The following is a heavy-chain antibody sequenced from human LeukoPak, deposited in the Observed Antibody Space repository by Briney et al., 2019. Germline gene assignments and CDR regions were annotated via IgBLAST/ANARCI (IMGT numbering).Heavy chain of an antibody. Sequence: ASVKVSCKASGYTFTSYAMHWVRQAPGQRLEWMGWINAGKGNTKYSQQFQGRVTITRDTSASTGYMELSSLRSEDTAVNYCVSWGSSENWGQGTLVTVSS. V-gene: IGHV1-3*01. CDR3: VSWGSSEN. CDR1: GYTFTSYA. J-gene: IGHJ4*02. D-gene: IGHD3-16*01. CDR2: INAGKGNT.